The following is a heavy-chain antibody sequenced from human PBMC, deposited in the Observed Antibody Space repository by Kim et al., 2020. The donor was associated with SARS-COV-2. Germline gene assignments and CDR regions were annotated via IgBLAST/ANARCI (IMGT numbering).Heavy chain of an antibody. CDR2: ISGGGGST. Sequence: GGSLRLSCAASGFTFSNYAMSWVRQAPGKGLEWVSAISGGGGSTYYADSVKRRFTISRDNSKNTLYLQMTSLRAEDTAVYYCAKSALSSSWPLEFDNWGQGTLVTVSS. CDR1: GFTFSNYA. J-gene: IGHJ4*02. D-gene: IGHD6-13*01. CDR3: AKSALSSSWPLEFDN. V-gene: IGHV3-23*01.